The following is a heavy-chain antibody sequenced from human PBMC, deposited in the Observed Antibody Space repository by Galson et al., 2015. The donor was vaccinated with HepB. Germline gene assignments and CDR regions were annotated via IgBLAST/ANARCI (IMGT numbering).Heavy chain of an antibody. D-gene: IGHD6-19*01. J-gene: IGHJ4*02. V-gene: IGHV3-23*01. CDR2: ISGSGIST. CDR1: GFSFSSYA. Sequence: SLRLSCAASGFSFSSYAMSWVRQAPGKGLEWVSVISGSGISTYYADSVKGRFTISRDNSKNTLYLQMNSLRAEDTAVYYCAKCTGGSGRSLLDYWGQGTLVTVSS. CDR3: AKCTGGSGRSLLDY.